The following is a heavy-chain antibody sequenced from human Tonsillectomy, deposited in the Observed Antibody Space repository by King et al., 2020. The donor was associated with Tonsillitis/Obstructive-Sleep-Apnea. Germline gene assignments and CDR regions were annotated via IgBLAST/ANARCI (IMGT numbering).Heavy chain of an antibody. J-gene: IGHJ6*03. CDR3: VRADLDSRGYSWSFYYMDV. V-gene: IGHV3-21*01. Sequence: VQLVESGGGLVKPGGSLRLSCATSGFTFSKYHMNWVRQAPGKGLEGVSSISSRSTYIYYADSVKGRFTISRDNAENSLFLQMDSLRAEDTGLYYCVRADLDSRGYSWSFYYMDVWGKGTTVSVSS. CDR2: ISSRSTYI. CDR1: GFTFSKYH. D-gene: IGHD3-10*01.